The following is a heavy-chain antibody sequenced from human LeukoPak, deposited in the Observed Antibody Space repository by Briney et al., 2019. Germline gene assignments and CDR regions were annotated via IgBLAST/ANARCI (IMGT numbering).Heavy chain of an antibody. D-gene: IGHD1-20*01. Sequence: ASVKVSCEASGGTFSSYAISWVRQAPGQGLEWMGGIIPIFGTANYAQKFQGRVTITADKSTSTAYMELSSLRSEDTAVYYCARTITGTFYYYYYMDVWGKGTTVTVSS. CDR1: GGTFSSYA. CDR3: ARTITGTFYYYYYMDV. CDR2: IIPIFGTA. V-gene: IGHV1-69*06. J-gene: IGHJ6*03.